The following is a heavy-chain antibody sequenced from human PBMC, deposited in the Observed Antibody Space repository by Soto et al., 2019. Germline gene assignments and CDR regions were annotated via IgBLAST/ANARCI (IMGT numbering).Heavy chain of an antibody. D-gene: IGHD6-19*01. CDR1: GFTVSTSD. J-gene: IGHJ4*02. CDR2: SSNGGGAA. V-gene: IGHV3-23*01. Sequence: EVRLLESGGGLIQPGGSLRLSCVASGFTVSTSDMNWVRQAPGKGLEWVSGSSNGGGAASYADFVKGRFTLSGDNSENRIYLQMNVRRVEGTGIYHCVKGVSGNGWPEWGQGTLVTVSS. CDR3: VKGVSGNGWPE.